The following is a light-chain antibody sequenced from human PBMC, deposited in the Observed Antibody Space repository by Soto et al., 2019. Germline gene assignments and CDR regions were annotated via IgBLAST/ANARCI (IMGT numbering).Light chain of an antibody. CDR3: QNYNSYSEA. V-gene: IGKV3-15*01. Sequence: VMTQSPATLSLSPGDSATLSCRASQSINSNLAWFQQKTGQAPRILIYAESNRATGIPDRLSGSGSGTEFNLTISRLQPDDFATYYCQNYNSYSEAFGQGTKVDIK. J-gene: IGKJ1*01. CDR2: AES. CDR1: QSINSN.